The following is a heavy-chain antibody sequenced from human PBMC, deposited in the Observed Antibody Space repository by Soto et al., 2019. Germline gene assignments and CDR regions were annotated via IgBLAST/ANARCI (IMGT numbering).Heavy chain of an antibody. V-gene: IGHV3-23*01. J-gene: IGHJ5*02. CDR3: AKRMSWNRGYTHGYES. D-gene: IGHD5-18*01. CDR1: GFTFSSYA. Sequence: EVQLLESGGGLVQPGGSLRLSCAASGFTFSSYAMSWVRQAPGKGLEWVSAISGGGGTTYYADSVKGRFTISRDNSKNTLYLQMNSLRAEDTAVYYCAKRMSWNRGYTHGYESWGQGTLVTVSS. CDR2: ISGGGGTT.